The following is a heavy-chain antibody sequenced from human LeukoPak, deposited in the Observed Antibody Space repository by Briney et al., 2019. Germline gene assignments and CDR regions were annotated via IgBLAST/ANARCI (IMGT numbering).Heavy chain of an antibody. CDR2: IYYRKNT. J-gene: IGHJ5*02. Sequence: PSETLSLTCTVSGGSISSSSAYWGWIRQPPGKGLEWIGSIYYRKNTYYNPSLKSRVTISADTSKNQFSLKLSSVTAADTAVYYCARTGFSYSSSSGWFDPWGQGTLVTVSS. CDR3: ARTGFSYSSSSGWFDP. V-gene: IGHV4-39*07. D-gene: IGHD6-6*01. CDR1: GGSISSSSAY.